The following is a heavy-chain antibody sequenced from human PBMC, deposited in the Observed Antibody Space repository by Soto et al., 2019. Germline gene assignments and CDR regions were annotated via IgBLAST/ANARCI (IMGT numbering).Heavy chain of an antibody. D-gene: IGHD5-18*01. CDR1: GGTFSSYA. Sequence: SVKVSCKASGGTFSSYAISWVRQAPGQGLEWMGGIIPIFGTANYAQKFQGRVTITADKSTSTAYMELSSLRSEDTAVYYCARDEAVGYSYGYYYYYGMDVWGQGTTVTVS. V-gene: IGHV1-69*06. J-gene: IGHJ6*02. CDR2: IIPIFGTA. CDR3: ARDEAVGYSYGYYYYYGMDV.